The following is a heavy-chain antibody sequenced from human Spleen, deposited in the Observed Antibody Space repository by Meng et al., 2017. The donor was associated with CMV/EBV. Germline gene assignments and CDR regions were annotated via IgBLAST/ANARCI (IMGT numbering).Heavy chain of an antibody. J-gene: IGHJ2*01. V-gene: IGHV4-38-2*02. CDR2: IYHSGST. CDR1: GYSISSGYY. CDR3: ARGLKYFDL. D-gene: IGHD3-16*01. Sequence: SETLSLTCTVSGYSISSGYYWGWIRQPPGKGLEWIGSIYHSGSTYYNPSLKSRVTISVDTSKNQFSLKLSSVTAADTAVYYCARGLKYFDLWGRGTLVTVSS.